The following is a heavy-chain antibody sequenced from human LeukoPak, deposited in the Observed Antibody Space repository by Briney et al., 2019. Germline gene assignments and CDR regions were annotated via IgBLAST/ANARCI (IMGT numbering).Heavy chain of an antibody. J-gene: IGHJ4*02. V-gene: IGHV1-24*01. CDR2: FDPEDGET. CDR3: ARGVRYFDTSGYFDY. Sequence: ASVKVSCKVSGYTLTELSMHWVRQAPGKGLEWMGGFDPEDGETIYAQKFQGRVTITRDTSATTAYMELSSLRSEDMAVYYCARGVRYFDTSGYFDYWGQGTLVTVSS. CDR1: GYTLTELS. D-gene: IGHD3-22*01.